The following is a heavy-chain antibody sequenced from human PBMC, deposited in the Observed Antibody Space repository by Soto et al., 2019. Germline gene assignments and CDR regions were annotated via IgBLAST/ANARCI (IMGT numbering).Heavy chain of an antibody. Sequence: PGESLKISCKGCGYSFAGYWITWVRQKPGKGLEWMGRIDPSDSQTYYSPSFRGHVTISVTKSITTVFLQWSSLRASDTAMYYCARRIYDSDTGPNFQYYFDSWGQGTPVTVSS. CDR3: ARRIYDSDTGPNFQYYFDS. D-gene: IGHD3-22*01. J-gene: IGHJ4*02. V-gene: IGHV5-10-1*01. CDR1: GYSFAGYW. CDR2: IDPSDSQT.